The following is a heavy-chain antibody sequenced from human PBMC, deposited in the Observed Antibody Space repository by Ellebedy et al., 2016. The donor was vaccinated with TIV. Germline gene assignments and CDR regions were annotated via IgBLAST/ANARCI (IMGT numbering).Heavy chain of an antibody. CDR1: GFTFSRHS. J-gene: IGHJ6*02. CDR2: ISSSSSYI. CDR3: ARGVATFFYHGMDV. V-gene: IGHV3-21*01. Sequence: GESLKISXVVSGFTFSRHSMNWVRQAPGKGLEWVSFISSSSSYIYYAESVKGRFTISRDNSENTVFLQMSSLRGEDTAVYYCARGVATFFYHGMDVWGQGTTVTVS. D-gene: IGHD3-3*01.